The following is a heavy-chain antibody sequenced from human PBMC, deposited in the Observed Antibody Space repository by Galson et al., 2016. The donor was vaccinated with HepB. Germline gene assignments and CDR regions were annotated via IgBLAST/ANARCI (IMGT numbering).Heavy chain of an antibody. CDR2: LKGDGVTT. CDR3: ARDDAPGGGFLDY. Sequence: SLRLSCAASGFTFTSYAMSWVRQAPGKGLEWVSRLKGDGVTTFYADSVKGRFTVSRDDSKNTLHLQIHSLGVEDTAVYYCARDDAPGGGFLDYWGQGTLVTVSS. CDR1: GFTFTSYA. J-gene: IGHJ4*02. V-gene: IGHV3-23*01. D-gene: IGHD2-2*01.